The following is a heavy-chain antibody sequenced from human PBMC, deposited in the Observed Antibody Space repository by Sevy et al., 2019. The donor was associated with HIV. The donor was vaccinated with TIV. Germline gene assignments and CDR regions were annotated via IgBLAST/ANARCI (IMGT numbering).Heavy chain of an antibody. V-gene: IGHV3-30-3*01. J-gene: IGHJ6*02. Sequence: GGSLRLSCAASGFTFSSYAMHWVRQAPGKGLEWVAVISYDGSNKYYADSVKGRFTISRDNSKNTLYLQMNSLRAEDTAVYYCARERTYSSSSDYYYDMDVWGQGTTVTVSS. CDR1: GFTFSSYA. D-gene: IGHD6-13*01. CDR3: ARERTYSSSSDYYYDMDV. CDR2: ISYDGSNK.